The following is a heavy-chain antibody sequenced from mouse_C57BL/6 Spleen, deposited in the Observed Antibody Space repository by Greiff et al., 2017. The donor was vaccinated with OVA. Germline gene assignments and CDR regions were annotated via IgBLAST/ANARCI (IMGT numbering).Heavy chain of an antibody. D-gene: IGHD2-5*01. CDR1: GYTFTSYW. V-gene: IGHV1-5*01. Sequence: VQLQQSGTVLARPGASVKMSCKTSGYTFTSYWMHWVKQRPGQGLEWIGAIYPGNSDTSYNQKFKGKAKLTAVTSASTAYMELRSLTNEDSAVYYCTRAGDYSNPYAMDYWGQGTSVTVSS. J-gene: IGHJ4*01. CDR3: TRAGDYSNPYAMDY. CDR2: IYPGNSDT.